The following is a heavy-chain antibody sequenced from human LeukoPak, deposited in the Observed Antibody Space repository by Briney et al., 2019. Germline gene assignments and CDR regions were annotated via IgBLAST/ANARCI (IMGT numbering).Heavy chain of an antibody. CDR3: EREFMVRGDDDAFDI. CDR2: INPSGGST. V-gene: IGHV1-46*01. CDR1: GYTFTSYY. D-gene: IGHD3-10*01. J-gene: IGHJ3*02. Sequence: ASVKVSCKASGYTFTSYYMHWVRQAPGQGLEWMGIINPSGGSTSYAQKSPGRVTMTRDTSTSTVYMELSSLRSEDTAVYSCEREFMVRGDDDAFDIWGQGTMVTVSS.